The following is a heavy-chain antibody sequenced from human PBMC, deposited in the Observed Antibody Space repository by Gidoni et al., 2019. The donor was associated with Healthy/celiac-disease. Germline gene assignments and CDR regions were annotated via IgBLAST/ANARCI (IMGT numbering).Heavy chain of an antibody. V-gene: IGHV3-33*01. Sequence: QVQLVESGGGVVQPGRSLRLSCAASGFILSTYGMHWVRQAPGKGLEWVAVIWYDGSNKYYADSVKGRFTISRDNSKNTLYLQMNSLRAEDTAVYYCARGTYYYDSSGYNFDYWGQGTLVTVSS. CDR2: IWYDGSNK. D-gene: IGHD3-22*01. CDR1: GFILSTYG. CDR3: ARGTYYYDSSGYNFDY. J-gene: IGHJ4*02.